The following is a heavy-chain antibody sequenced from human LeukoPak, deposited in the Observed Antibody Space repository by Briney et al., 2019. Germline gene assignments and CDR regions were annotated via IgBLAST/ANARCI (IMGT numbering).Heavy chain of an antibody. CDR3: ARGDYGSGSYLNWFDP. CDR1: GYSFTNYL. Sequence: GESLKISCKGSGYSFTNYLIGWVRQIPGKGLELMGIIYPGDADTRYSPSFQGQVTISADKSISTDYLQWSSLKASDTAMYYCARGDYGSGSYLNWFDPWGQGTLVTVSS. J-gene: IGHJ5*02. V-gene: IGHV5-51*01. CDR2: IYPGDADT. D-gene: IGHD3-10*01.